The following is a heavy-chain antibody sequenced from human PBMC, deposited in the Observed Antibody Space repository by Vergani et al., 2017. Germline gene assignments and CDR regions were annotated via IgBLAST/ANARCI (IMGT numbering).Heavy chain of an antibody. CDR3: ARGDGIAVAGTWIKPFDC. CDR2: IIPIFGTA. D-gene: IGHD6-19*01. Sequence: QVQLVQSGAEVKKPGSSVKVSCKASGGTFSSYAISWVRQAPGQGLEWMGRIIPIFGTANYAQKFQGRVTITADESTSTAYMELSSLRSEDTAVYYCARGDGIAVAGTWIKPFDCWGQGTLVTVSS. V-gene: IGHV1-69*18. CDR1: GGTFSSYA. J-gene: IGHJ4*02.